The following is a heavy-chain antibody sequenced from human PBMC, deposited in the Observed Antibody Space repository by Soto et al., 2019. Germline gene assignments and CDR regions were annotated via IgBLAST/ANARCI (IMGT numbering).Heavy chain of an antibody. CDR1: GFSLSTSGVG. CDR3: AYLPCSGGSCSWFSFSGMDV. V-gene: IGHV2-5*02. CDR2: IYWDDDK. Sequence: QITWKESGPTLVKPTQTLTLTGTFSGFSLSTSGVGVAWIRQPPGKALEWLALIYWDDDKRYRPSLASRLTITKDTSKNQVVLTMTNMDSVDTATYYCAYLPCSGGSCSWFSFSGMDVWGQGNTVTVSS. D-gene: IGHD2-15*01. J-gene: IGHJ6*02.